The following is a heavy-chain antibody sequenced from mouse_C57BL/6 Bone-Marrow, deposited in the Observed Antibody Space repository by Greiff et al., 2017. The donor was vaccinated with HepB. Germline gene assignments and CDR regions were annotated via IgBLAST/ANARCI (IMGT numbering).Heavy chain of an antibody. CDR2: IDPSDSYT. CDR1: GYTFTSYW. CDR3: ARGVVGTCDD. V-gene: IGHV1-69*01. Sequence: QVQLQQPGAELVMPGASVKLSCKASGYTFTSYWMHWVKQRPGQGLAWIGEIDPSDSYTNYNQKFKGNSTLTVDKSSSTAYMQLSSLTAEDSAVYYCARGVVGTCDDWGKGTTLTVSS. J-gene: IGHJ2*01. D-gene: IGHD1-1*01.